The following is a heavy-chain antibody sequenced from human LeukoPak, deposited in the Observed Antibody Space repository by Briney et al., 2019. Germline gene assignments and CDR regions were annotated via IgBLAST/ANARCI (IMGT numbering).Heavy chain of an antibody. CDR2: ISAYNGNT. J-gene: IGHJ4*02. Sequence: ASVKVSCKASGYTFTSYGISWVRQAPGQGLEWMGWISAYNGNTNYAQKLQGRVTMTTDTSTSTAYMELRSLRSDDTVVYYCAVNYYDLSTSDYWGQGTLVTVSS. CDR3: AVNYYDLSTSDY. V-gene: IGHV1-18*01. CDR1: GYTFTSYG. D-gene: IGHD3-22*01.